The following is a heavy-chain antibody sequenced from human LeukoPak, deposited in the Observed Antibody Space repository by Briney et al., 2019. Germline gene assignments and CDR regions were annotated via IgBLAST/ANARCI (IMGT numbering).Heavy chain of an antibody. D-gene: IGHD4-23*01. CDR2: ISSSSSYI. V-gene: IGHV3-21*01. CDR3: ARESYGGNSFLSYYFDY. CDR1: GFTFSSYS. Sequence: GGSLRLSCAASGFTFSSYSMNWVRQAPGKGLEWVSSISSSSSYIYYADSVKGRFTISRDNAKNSLYLQMNSLRAEDTAVYYCARESYGGNSFLSYYFDYWGRGTLVTVSS. J-gene: IGHJ4*02.